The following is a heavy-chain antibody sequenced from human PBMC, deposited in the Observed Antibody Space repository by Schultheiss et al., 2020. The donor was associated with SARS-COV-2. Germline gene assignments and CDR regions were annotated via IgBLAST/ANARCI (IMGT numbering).Heavy chain of an antibody. Sequence: ASVKVSCKASGYTFTSYAMHWVRQAPGQRLEWMGWINAGNGNTKYSQKFQGRVTITRDTSASTAYMELSSLRSEDTAVYYCVRDGSSFWGLSYWGQGTLVTVSS. CDR1: GYTFTSYA. J-gene: IGHJ4*02. D-gene: IGHD3-16*02. CDR2: INAGNGNT. V-gene: IGHV1-3*01. CDR3: VRDGSSFWGLSY.